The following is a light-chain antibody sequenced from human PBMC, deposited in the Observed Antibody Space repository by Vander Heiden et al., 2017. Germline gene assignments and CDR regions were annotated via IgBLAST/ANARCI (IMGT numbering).Light chain of an antibody. V-gene: IGKV3-15*01. CDR1: QSDSSN. Sequence: EIVMTQSPATLSVSPGERATLSRRASQSDSSNLAWYRQKPGQAPRLLIYGASTRSTGIPAKFSGSECGREFTLTISSLQSEDFAVYYCQQYNNWPPYTFGQGTKLEIK. CDR2: GAS. CDR3: QQYNNWPPYT. J-gene: IGKJ2*01.